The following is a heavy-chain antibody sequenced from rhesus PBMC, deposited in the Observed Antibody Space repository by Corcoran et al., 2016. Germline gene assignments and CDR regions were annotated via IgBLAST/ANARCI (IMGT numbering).Heavy chain of an antibody. CDR3: ARQYSNAYFEL. D-gene: IGHD4-23*01. Sequence: QVPLKESGPALVKSTPTLTLTGTFSGSPISTTGTGVGWSRQPPGKALEWLATIYWNDSQSFTSSLKSRLTISKDTSKNQVVLTMTNMDPVDTATYYCARQYSNAYFELWGQGALVTVSS. CDR1: GSPISTTGTG. V-gene: IGHV2-95*01. J-gene: IGHJ1*01. CDR2: IYWNDSQ.